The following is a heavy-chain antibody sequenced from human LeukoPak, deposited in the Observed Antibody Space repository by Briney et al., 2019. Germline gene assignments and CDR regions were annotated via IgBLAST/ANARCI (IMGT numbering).Heavy chain of an antibody. CDR2: IYDSGST. CDR1: GGSISSYY. Sequence: PSETLSLTCTVSGGSISSYYWNWIRQPPGKGLEWIGYIYDSGSTNYNPSLQSRVTISVDTSKNQFSLKLSSVTAADTAVYYCARSYYDFWSGYYTEYYFDYWGQGTLVTVSS. CDR3: ARSYYDFWSGYYTEYYFDY. D-gene: IGHD3-3*01. J-gene: IGHJ4*02. V-gene: IGHV4-59*12.